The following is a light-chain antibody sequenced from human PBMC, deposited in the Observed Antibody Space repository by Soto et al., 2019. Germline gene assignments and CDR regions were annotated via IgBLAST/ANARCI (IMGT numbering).Light chain of an antibody. CDR2: EVT. CDR3: SSYAGSNTFYV. J-gene: IGLJ1*01. Sequence: QSALTQPPSASGSPGQSVTISRTGTSSEVGGSNLVSWYQQHPGKAPKLMIYEVTKRPSGVPDRFSGSKSGNTASLTVSGLQAEDEAEYYGSSYAGSNTFYVFGTGTKLTVL. CDR1: SSEVGGSNL. V-gene: IGLV2-8*01.